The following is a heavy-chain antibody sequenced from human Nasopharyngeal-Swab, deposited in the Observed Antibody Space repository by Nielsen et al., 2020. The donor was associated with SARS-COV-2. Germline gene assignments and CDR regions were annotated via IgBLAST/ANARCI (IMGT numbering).Heavy chain of an antibody. V-gene: IGHV3-15*01. D-gene: IGHD3-16*02. CDR3: TTDRVYDYVWGSYRYLDY. Sequence: GESLKISCAASGFTFSNAWMSWVRQAPGKGLEWVGRIKSKTDGGTTDYAAPVKGRFTISRDDSKNTLYLQMNSPKTEDTAVYYCTTDRVYDYVWGSYRYLDYWGQGTLVTVSS. CDR1: GFTFSNAW. J-gene: IGHJ4*02. CDR2: IKSKTDGGTT.